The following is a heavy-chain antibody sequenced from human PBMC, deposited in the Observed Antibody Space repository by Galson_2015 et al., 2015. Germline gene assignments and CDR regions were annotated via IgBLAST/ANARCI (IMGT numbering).Heavy chain of an antibody. Sequence: SLRLSCAASGFTFSSYAMHWVRQAPGKGLEWVAVISYDGSNKYYADSVKGRFTISRDNSKNTLYLQMNSLRAEDTAVYYCARESAGRYCSSTSCYYYYGMDVWGQGTTVTVSS. CDR2: ISYDGSNK. CDR3: ARESAGRYCSSTSCYYYYGMDV. D-gene: IGHD2-2*01. J-gene: IGHJ6*02. CDR1: GFTFSSYA. V-gene: IGHV3-30-3*01.